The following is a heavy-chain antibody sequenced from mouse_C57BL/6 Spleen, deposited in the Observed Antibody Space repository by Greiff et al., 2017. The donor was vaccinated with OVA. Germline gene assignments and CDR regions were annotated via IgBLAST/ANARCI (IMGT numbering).Heavy chain of an antibody. V-gene: IGHV1-61*01. CDR1: GYTFTSYW. CDR2: IYPSDSET. J-gene: IGHJ3*01. D-gene: IGHD2-2*01. Sequence: QVQLQQPGAELVRPGSSVKLSCKASGYTFTSYWMDWVKQRPGQGLEWIGNIYPSDSETNYNQKFKDKATLTVDKSASTAYMQLSSLTSEDSAVYYCARIGGYGFAYWGQGTLVTVSA. CDR3: ARIGGYGFAY.